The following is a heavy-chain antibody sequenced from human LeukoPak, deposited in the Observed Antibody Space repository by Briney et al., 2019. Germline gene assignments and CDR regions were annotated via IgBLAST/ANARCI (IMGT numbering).Heavy chain of an antibody. J-gene: IGHJ3*02. D-gene: IGHD2-21*02. CDR1: GFTFSSYE. CDR2: ISSGGSTM. Sequence: GSLRLSCVASGFTFSSYEMNWVRQAPGRGLEWVSYISSGGSTMYYADSVKGRFTISRDNAKKSLYLQLNSLRAEDTAVYYCARDRALLDAFDMWGEGTMVTVSS. CDR3: ARDRALLDAFDM. V-gene: IGHV3-48*03.